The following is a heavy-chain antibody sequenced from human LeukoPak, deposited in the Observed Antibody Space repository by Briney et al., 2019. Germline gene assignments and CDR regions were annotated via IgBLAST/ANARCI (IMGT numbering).Heavy chain of an antibody. D-gene: IGHD3-22*01. CDR2: ISYDGSNK. CDR1: GFTFSSYA. V-gene: IGHV3-30*18. CDR3: AKDPGFQVSSGYFDY. J-gene: IGHJ4*02. Sequence: GRSLRLSCAASGFTFSSYAMHWVRQAPGKGLEWVAIISYDGSNKYYGDAVKGRFTISRDNSTNTLYLQMNSLRDGCTVLYYCAKDPGFQVSSGYFDYWGQGTLVTVSS.